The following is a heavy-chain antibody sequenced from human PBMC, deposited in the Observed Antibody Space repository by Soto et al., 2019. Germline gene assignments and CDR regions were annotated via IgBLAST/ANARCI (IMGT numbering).Heavy chain of an antibody. V-gene: IGHV4-61*01. CDR1: SGTFSDMTGY. CDR3: ARTTAVPNTLRSRYFFDY. D-gene: IGHD4-17*01. J-gene: IGHJ4*02. Sequence: SEPLPLPSSVSSGTFSDMTGYWSWIRHPPGTTVEWIGYVYYSGTTNYNPSLKSRVTISVDLSKNRFSLRLSSVTTADTALYYCARTTAVPNTLRSRYFFDYWGQGTLVTVSS. CDR2: VYYSGTT.